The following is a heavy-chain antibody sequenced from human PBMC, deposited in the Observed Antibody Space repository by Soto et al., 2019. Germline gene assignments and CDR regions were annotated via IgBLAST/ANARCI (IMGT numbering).Heavy chain of an antibody. CDR3: ARHNYGSGSTYFDY. Sequence: SETLSLTCTVSADSISSSSYFWGWIRQPPGKGLEWIGTIYYSGSTSYNPSLKSRVTISLDTSKNQFSLKLNSMTAADTAVYYCARHNYGSGSTYFDYWGQGTLVTVSS. J-gene: IGHJ4*02. D-gene: IGHD3-10*01. V-gene: IGHV4-39*01. CDR2: IYYSGST. CDR1: ADSISSSSYF.